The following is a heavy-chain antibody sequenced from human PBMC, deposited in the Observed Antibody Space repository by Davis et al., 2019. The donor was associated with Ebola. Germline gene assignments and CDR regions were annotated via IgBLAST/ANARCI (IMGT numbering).Heavy chain of an antibody. CDR1: GYSFTSYW. J-gene: IGHJ4*02. CDR2: VYPADSDI. V-gene: IGHV5-51*01. Sequence: GESLKISCKASGYSFTSYWLGWVRQMPGEGLEWMGVVYPADSDIRYSPSFQGQVTISVDKSISTAYLQWSSLKASDTAMYYCAKGYCSGGRCYSGSDYWGQGTLVTVSS. CDR3: AKGYCSGGRCYSGSDY. D-gene: IGHD2-15*01.